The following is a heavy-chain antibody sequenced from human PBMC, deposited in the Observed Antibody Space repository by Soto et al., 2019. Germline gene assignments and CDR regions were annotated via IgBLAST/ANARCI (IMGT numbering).Heavy chain of an antibody. V-gene: IGHV4-39*01. CDR1: GGSISSSSYY. CDR3: ARGIRGIVVIVYAMHWLDP. CDR2: IYYSGST. J-gene: IGHJ5*02. D-gene: IGHD2-8*01. Sequence: PSVTLSLTCAVSGGSISSSSYYWGWIRQPPAQGLEWIGSIYYSGSTYYNPSLKSRVTISVDTSKNQFSLKLSSVTAADTAVYYSARGIRGIVVIVYAMHWLDPWGQGTRVT.